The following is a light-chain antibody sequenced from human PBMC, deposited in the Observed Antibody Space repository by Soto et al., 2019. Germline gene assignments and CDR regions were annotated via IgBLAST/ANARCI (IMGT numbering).Light chain of an antibody. J-gene: IGKJ1*01. CDR3: WQRTTWSWA. V-gene: IGKV3-11*01. CDR2: DAS. CDR1: QSVSVH. Sequence: EIVLTQSPGTLSLSPGERATLSCRASQSVSVHLAWYQQKPGQAPRLLIYDASNRATGIPARFSGSGSGTDFPLIISRLEPEVFAVHHCWQRTTWSWACGQGSKVEFK.